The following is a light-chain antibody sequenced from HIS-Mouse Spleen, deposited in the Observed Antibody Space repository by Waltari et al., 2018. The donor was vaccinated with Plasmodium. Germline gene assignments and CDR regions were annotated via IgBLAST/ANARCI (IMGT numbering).Light chain of an antibody. CDR2: GDS. CDR1: ELPKKY. Sequence: SYELTQPPSVSVSPGQTARITCSGEELPKKYAYWYQQKSGQAPVLVIYGDSKRPSGIPERFSGSSSGTMATLTISGAQVEDEADYYCYSTDSSGNHRVFGGGTKLTVL. CDR3: YSTDSSGNHRV. J-gene: IGLJ3*02. V-gene: IGLV3-10*01.